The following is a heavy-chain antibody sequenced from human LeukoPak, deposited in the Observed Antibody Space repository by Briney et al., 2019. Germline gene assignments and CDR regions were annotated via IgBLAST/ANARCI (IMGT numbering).Heavy chain of an antibody. D-gene: IGHD6-13*01. V-gene: IGHV3-11*05. CDR1: GFXFSDYY. J-gene: IGHJ4*02. CDR2: ISYRSGYT. CDR3: ARGLERAAGTFDY. Sequence: GGSLRLSCTASGFXFSDYYMSWIREAPGKGLEWVSYISYRSGYTNYADSVKGRFTISRDNAKKSMYLQMISLRAEDTAVYYCARGLERAAGTFDYWGQGTLVTVSS.